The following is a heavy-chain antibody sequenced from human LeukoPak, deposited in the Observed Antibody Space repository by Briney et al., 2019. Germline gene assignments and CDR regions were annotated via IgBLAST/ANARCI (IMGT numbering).Heavy chain of an antibody. CDR1: GFTFSSYV. CDR2: ITGSGGRT. CDR3: AKARLVTTHFDY. J-gene: IGHJ4*02. V-gene: IGHV3-23*01. D-gene: IGHD4-17*01. Sequence: GGSLRLSCAASGFTFSSYVMSWVRQAPGKGLEWVSTITGSGGRTYYADSVKGPFTIPRDNSKNTLYLQMNSLRAEDTAVYYCAKARLVTTHFDYWGQGTLVTVSS.